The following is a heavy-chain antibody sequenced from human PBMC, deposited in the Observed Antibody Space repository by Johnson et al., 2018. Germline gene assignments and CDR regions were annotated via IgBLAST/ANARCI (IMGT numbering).Heavy chain of an antibody. J-gene: IGHJ6*02. V-gene: IGHV1-69*01. Sequence: VQLVESGAEVKKPGSSVXVSXKASGGTFSSYAISWVRQAPGQGLEWMGGIIPIFGTANYAQKFQGRVTITADESTSTAYMELSSLRSEDTAVYYCNFDYGSESYGYGMDVWGQGTTVTVSS. CDR3: NFDYGSESYGYGMDV. D-gene: IGHD3-10*01. CDR2: IIPIFGTA. CDR1: GGTFSSYA.